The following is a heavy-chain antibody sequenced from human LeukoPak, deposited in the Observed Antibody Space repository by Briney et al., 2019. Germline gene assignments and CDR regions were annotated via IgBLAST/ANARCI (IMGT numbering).Heavy chain of an antibody. Sequence: ASVKVSCKVSGYTLTELSMHWVRQAPGKGLEWMGGFDPEDGETIYAQKFQGRVTMTKDTSTDTAYMELSSLRPGDTAVYYCRSSSWYGGNDYWGQGTLVTVSS. J-gene: IGHJ4*02. V-gene: IGHV1-24*01. D-gene: IGHD6-13*01. CDR2: FDPEDGET. CDR3: RSSSWYGGNDY. CDR1: GYTLTELS.